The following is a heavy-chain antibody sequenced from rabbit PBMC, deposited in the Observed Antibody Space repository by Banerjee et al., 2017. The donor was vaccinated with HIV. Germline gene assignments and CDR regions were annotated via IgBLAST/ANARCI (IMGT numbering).Heavy chain of an antibody. CDR1: GFSFSSSYY. Sequence: QSLEESGGGLVQPEGSLPLTCTASGFSFSSSYYICWVRQAPGKGLEWIGCIYTGSGSTYYASWAKGRFTISKTSSTTVTLQMTSLTAADTATYFCARGGYTYGYDGYAFDKFNLWGQGTLVTVS. J-gene: IGHJ4*01. D-gene: IGHD6-1*01. CDR3: ARGGYTYGYDGYAFDKFNL. CDR2: IYTGSGST. V-gene: IGHV1S40*01.